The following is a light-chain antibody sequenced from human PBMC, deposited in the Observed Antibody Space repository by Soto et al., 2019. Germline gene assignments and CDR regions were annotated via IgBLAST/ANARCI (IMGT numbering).Light chain of an antibody. Sequence: DIQITQSPSSPSASVGDRVTIACRASQSISTYLNWYQQKPGTAPKLLIYVASSLHGGVPSRFSGSGSGTEFTLTISSLQPEDFATYYCQQSYSTPITFGQGTRLEIK. CDR2: VAS. CDR1: QSISTY. CDR3: QQSYSTPIT. V-gene: IGKV1-39*01. J-gene: IGKJ5*01.